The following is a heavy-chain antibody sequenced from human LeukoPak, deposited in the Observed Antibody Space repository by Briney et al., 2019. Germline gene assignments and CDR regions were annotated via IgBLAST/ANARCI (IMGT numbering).Heavy chain of an antibody. D-gene: IGHD6-19*01. Sequence: GASVKVSCKASGYTFTSYGVHWVRQAPGQRLEWMGWINPANSHTQYSQMFQGRVTITRDTSAGTAYMELSSLRSEDTAVYYCACGWSYFDYWGQGTLVTVSS. CDR1: GYTFTSYG. CDR3: ACGWSYFDY. CDR2: INPANSHT. J-gene: IGHJ4*02. V-gene: IGHV1-3*01.